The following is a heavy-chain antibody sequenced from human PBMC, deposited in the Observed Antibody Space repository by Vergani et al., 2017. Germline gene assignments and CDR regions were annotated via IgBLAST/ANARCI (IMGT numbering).Heavy chain of an antibody. Sequence: EVQLVQSGAEVKKPGESLKISCQISGYSFTNYWIGWVRQMPGKGLEWMGIIHPADSDTRYSPSFQGQVTISRDDSKNTAYLQMNSLKTEDTAVYYCTRLAYCGGDCYSDYYYGMDVWGQGTTVTVSS. CDR3: TRLAYCGGDCYSDYYYGMDV. J-gene: IGHJ6*02. CDR2: IHPADSDT. D-gene: IGHD2-21*02. CDR1: GYSFTNYW. V-gene: IGHV5-51*01.